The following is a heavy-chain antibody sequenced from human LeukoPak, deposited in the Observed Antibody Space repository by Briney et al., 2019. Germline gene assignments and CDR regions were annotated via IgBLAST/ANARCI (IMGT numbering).Heavy chain of an antibody. CDR3: ARERWFDI. D-gene: IGHD4-23*01. V-gene: IGHV4-59*01. CDR1: GFTFSSYE. Sequence: GSLRLSCAASGFTFSSYEMNWVRQAPGKGLEWIGYIYDSGRTNYNPSLKSRVTISVDTSKNQFSLKLSSVTAADTAVYYCARERWFDIWGQGTMVTVSS. CDR2: IYDSGRT. J-gene: IGHJ3*02.